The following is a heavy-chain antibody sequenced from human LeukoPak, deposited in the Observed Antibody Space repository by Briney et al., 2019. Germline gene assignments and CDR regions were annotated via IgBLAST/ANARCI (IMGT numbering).Heavy chain of an antibody. CDR1: GGSFSGYY. V-gene: IGHV4-34*01. J-gene: IGHJ3*02. Sequence: SETLSLTCAVYGGSFSGYYWSWIRQPPGKGLEWIGEINHSGSTNYNPSLKSRVTISVDTSKNQFSLKLSSVTAADTAVYYCARQGFNVPFDIWGQGTMVTVSS. CDR3: ARQGFNVPFDI. CDR2: INHSGST. D-gene: IGHD6-6*01.